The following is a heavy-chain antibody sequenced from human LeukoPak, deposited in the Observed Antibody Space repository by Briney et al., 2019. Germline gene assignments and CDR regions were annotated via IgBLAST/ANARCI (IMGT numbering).Heavy chain of an antibody. CDR2: IYYSGST. CDR3: ARDYSNYGGYYYYMDV. J-gene: IGHJ6*03. CDR1: GGSISSGDYY. Sequence: SETLSLTCTVSGGSISSGDYYWSWIRQPPGKDLEWIGYIYYSGSTYYNPSLKSRVTISVDTSKNQLSLNLSSVTAADTAVYYCARDYSNYGGYYYYMDVWGKGTTVAVSS. D-gene: IGHD4-11*01. V-gene: IGHV4-30-4*02.